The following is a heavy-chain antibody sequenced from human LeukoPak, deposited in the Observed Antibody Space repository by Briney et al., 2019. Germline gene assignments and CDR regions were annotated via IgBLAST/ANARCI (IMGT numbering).Heavy chain of an antibody. Sequence: SETLSLTCAVYGGSFSGYYWSWIRQPPGKGLEWIGEINHSGSTNYNPSLKSRVTISVDTSKNQFSLKLSSVTAADTAVYYCARHSSSWSWFDPWGQGNLGTVSS. J-gene: IGHJ5*02. V-gene: IGHV4-34*01. CDR3: ARHSSSWSWFDP. D-gene: IGHD6-13*01. CDR1: GGSFSGYY. CDR2: INHSGST.